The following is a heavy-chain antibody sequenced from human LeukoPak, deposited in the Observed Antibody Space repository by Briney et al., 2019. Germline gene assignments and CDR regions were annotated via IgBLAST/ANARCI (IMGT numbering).Heavy chain of an antibody. J-gene: IGHJ4*02. CDR3: ARVFWGYFDY. Sequence: PSETLSLTCTVSGGSISSYYWSWIRQPPGKGLEWIGYIYYTGTTNYNPSLKSRVTMSVDTSKKQLSLKLSSVTAADTAVYYCARVFWGYFDYWGQGTLVTVSS. D-gene: IGHD3-16*01. CDR2: IYYTGTT. V-gene: IGHV4-59*01. CDR1: GGSISSYY.